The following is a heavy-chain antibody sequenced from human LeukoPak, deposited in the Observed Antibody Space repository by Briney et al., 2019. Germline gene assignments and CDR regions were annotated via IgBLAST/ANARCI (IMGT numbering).Heavy chain of an antibody. V-gene: IGHV3-7*01. Sequence: GGSLRLSCAASGFTFSSYWMSWVRQAPGKGLEWVANIKQDGSEKYYVDSVKGRFTISRDNAKNSLYLQMNSLRAEDTAVYYCAKVELLWFGELLYQDYWGQGTLVTVSS. CDR1: GFTFSSYW. J-gene: IGHJ4*02. CDR2: IKQDGSEK. D-gene: IGHD3-10*01. CDR3: AKVELLWFGELLYQDY.